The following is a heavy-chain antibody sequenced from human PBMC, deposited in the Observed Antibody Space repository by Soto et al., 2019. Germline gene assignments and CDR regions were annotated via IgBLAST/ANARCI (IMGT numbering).Heavy chain of an antibody. V-gene: IGHV4-59*05. J-gene: IGHJ4*02. CDR3: ARQYYYDSSGADYGY. CDR1: GGSISGYY. CDR2: IYYSGST. D-gene: IGHD3-22*01. Sequence: SETLFLTCTVSGGSISGYYWSWIRQPPGKGLEWIGSIYYSGSTYYNPSLKGRVTISVDTSKSQFSLKLSSVTAADTAVYYCARQYYYDSSGADYGYWGQGTLVTVSS.